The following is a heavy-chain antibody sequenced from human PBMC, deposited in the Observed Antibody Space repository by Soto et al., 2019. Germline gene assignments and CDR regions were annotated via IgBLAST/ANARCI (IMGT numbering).Heavy chain of an antibody. CDR3: AREADDGYGGYVNY. D-gene: IGHD1-26*01. Sequence: GGSLRLSCAASGFTFSSYSMNWVRQAPGKGLEWVSSISSSGSYIYYADSVKGRFTISRDNAKNSLYLQMNSLRAEDTAVYYCAREADDGYGGYVNYWGQGTLVTVSS. CDR2: ISSSGSYI. CDR1: GFTFSSYS. V-gene: IGHV3-21*01. J-gene: IGHJ4*02.